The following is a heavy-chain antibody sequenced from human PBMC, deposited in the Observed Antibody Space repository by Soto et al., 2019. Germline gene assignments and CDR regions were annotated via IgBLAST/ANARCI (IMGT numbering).Heavy chain of an antibody. CDR1: GGSISSSNW. Sequence: QVQLQESGPGLVKPSGTLSLTCAVSGGSISSSNWWSWVRQPPGKGLEWIGEIYHSGSTNYNPSLKMRVTISVDKSKTQFSLKLSSVTAADTAVYYCARGNCSGGSCYSGTWFDPWGQGTLVTVSS. J-gene: IGHJ5*02. V-gene: IGHV4-4*02. CDR3: ARGNCSGGSCYSGTWFDP. CDR2: IYHSGST. D-gene: IGHD2-15*01.